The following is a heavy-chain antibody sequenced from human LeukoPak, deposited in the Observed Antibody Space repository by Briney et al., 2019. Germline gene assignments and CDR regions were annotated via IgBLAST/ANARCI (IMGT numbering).Heavy chain of an antibody. Sequence: GASVKVSCTASGYTFSGHYIHWVRQAPGQGLDWMGWINPNSGDTKYAQNFQGRVTMTRDTSINTVYMDLSSLRSDDTAVYYCARDRMGDCATTSCYLAYWGQGTQVTVSS. CDR2: INPNSGDT. CDR1: GYTFSGHY. D-gene: IGHD2-2*01. J-gene: IGHJ4*02. V-gene: IGHV1-2*02. CDR3: ARDRMGDCATTSCYLAY.